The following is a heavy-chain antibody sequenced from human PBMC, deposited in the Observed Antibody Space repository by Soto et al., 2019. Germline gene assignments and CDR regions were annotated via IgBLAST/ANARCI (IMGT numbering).Heavy chain of an antibody. J-gene: IGHJ6*02. Sequence: GASVKVSCKPSGYTFIDYYIHWIRQAPGQGLEWMGWINPGNGSTEYSQKFQGRVTITRDTSVSTVYMELSRLRSEDTAVFYCAGGAYSGYDFYYYYGMDVWGQGTTVTVSS. CDR3: AGGAYSGYDFYYYYGMDV. D-gene: IGHD5-12*01. CDR1: GYTFIDYY. V-gene: IGHV1-2*02. CDR2: INPGNGST.